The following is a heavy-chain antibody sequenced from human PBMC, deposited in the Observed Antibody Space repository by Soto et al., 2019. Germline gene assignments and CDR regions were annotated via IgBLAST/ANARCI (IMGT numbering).Heavy chain of an antibody. CDR3: ARRGYLHPPGPSYAPFDY. V-gene: IGHV5-51*01. D-gene: IGHD2-15*01. CDR1: GYSFTSYW. CDR2: IYPGDSDT. J-gene: IGHJ4*02. Sequence: GESLKISCKGSGYSFTSYWIGWVRQMPGKGLEWMGIIYPGDSDTRNSPSFQDQVTISVDKSISTAYLQWTSLKASDTAMYYCARRGYLHPPGPSYAPFDYWGQGTLVTVSS.